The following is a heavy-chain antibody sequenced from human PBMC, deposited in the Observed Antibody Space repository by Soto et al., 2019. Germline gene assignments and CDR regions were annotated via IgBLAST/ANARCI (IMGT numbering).Heavy chain of an antibody. V-gene: IGHV3-23*01. CDR3: AKKVNSGSGSQYFDY. D-gene: IGHD3-10*01. CDR2: FRAGGDDGTT. Sequence: GGSLRLSCVASGFTFRTYSMSWVRQAPGKGLEWVSGFRAGGDDGTTYYADSVKGRFTISRDNSKNTLFLQMNSLRAEDTAIYYCAKKVNSGSGSQYFDYFGQGTLVTVSS. CDR1: GFTFRTYS. J-gene: IGHJ4*02.